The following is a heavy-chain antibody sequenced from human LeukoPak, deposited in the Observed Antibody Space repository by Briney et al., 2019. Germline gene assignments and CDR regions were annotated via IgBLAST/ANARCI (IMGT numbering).Heavy chain of an antibody. CDR3: ARVCIAVAGTNCYYFDY. V-gene: IGHV3-7*01. Sequence: GGSLRLPCAASGFTFSSYWMSWVRQAPGKGLEWVANIKQDGSEKYYVDSVKGRFTISRDNAKNSLYLQMNSLRAEDTAVYYCARVCIAVAGTNCYYFDYWGQGTLVTVPS. CDR2: IKQDGSEK. J-gene: IGHJ4*02. CDR1: GFTFSSYW. D-gene: IGHD6-19*01.